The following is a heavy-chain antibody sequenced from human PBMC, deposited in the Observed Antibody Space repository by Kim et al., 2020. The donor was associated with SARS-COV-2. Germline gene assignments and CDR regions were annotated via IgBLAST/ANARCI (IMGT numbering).Heavy chain of an antibody. V-gene: IGHV3-30-3*01. Sequence: GGSLRLSCAGSGFAFSSYAMHWVRQAPGKGLEWVALISYDGSNKDYADSVKGRFTISRDNSKNTFYLQMNSLRAEDTAVYYCATTNYLRITRYRGVPQGAFDIWGQGTMVTVSS. CDR2: ISYDGSNK. J-gene: IGHJ3*02. CDR3: ATTNYLRITRYRGVPQGAFDI. D-gene: IGHD3-10*01. CDR1: GFAFSSYA.